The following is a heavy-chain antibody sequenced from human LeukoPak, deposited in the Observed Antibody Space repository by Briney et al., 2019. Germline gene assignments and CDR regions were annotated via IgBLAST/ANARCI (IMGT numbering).Heavy chain of an antibody. J-gene: IGHJ1*01. CDR1: GFTLSNLG. V-gene: IGHV3-33*01. CDR3: ARDEGDSSGYYPGL. D-gene: IGHD3-22*01. CDR2: IWHDGSRK. Sequence: GSLRLFFAAAGFTLSNLGKDWVRPAPGQGPGWVAAIWHDGSRKYYAESVKGRFTISRDNARNTVYVQMDSLRAEDTAVYYCARDEGDSSGYYPGLWGQGTLDTVSS.